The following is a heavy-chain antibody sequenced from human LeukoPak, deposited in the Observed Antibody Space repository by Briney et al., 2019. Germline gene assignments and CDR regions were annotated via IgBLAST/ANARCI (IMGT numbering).Heavy chain of an antibody. Sequence: GGSLRLSCAASGFTFSTYWMCWVRQAPGKGLEWVANINQDGSEKNYVDSVKGRFTISRDNARNSLYLQMNSLRAEDTAVYYCVSTATFDHWGQGTLVTVSS. J-gene: IGHJ4*02. CDR3: VSTATFDH. D-gene: IGHD5/OR15-5a*01. V-gene: IGHV3-7*05. CDR2: INQDGSEK. CDR1: GFTFSTYW.